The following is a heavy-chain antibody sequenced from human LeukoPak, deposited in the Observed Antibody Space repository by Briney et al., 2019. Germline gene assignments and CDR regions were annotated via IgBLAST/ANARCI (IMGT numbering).Heavy chain of an antibody. Sequence: HSGGSLRLSCAASGFTFSSSAMSWVRQAPGKGLEWVSGFSGSGDTTYYADSVKGRFTISRDNSKNTLYLQMNSLRAEDTAVYYCARDEQQLSFDYWGQGTLVTVSS. CDR3: ARDEQQLSFDY. V-gene: IGHV3-23*01. CDR1: GFTFSSSA. J-gene: IGHJ4*02. CDR2: FSGSGDTT. D-gene: IGHD6-13*01.